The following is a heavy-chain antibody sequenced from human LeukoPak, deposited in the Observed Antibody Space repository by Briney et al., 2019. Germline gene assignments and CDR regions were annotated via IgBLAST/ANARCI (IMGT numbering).Heavy chain of an antibody. Sequence: HPGGSLRLSCAASGFTVSSNYMSWVRQAPGKGLEWVSVIYSGGSTYYADSVKGRFTISRDNSKNTLYLQMNSLRAEDTAVYYCAREAYYYDSSGYYAFDIWGQGTMVTVSS. J-gene: IGHJ3*02. V-gene: IGHV3-66*01. CDR1: GFTVSSNY. CDR2: IYSGGST. CDR3: AREAYYYDSSGYYAFDI. D-gene: IGHD3-22*01.